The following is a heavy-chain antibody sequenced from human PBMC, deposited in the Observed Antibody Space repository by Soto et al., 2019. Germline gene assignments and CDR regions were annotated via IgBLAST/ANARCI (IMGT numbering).Heavy chain of an antibody. V-gene: IGHV3-30-3*01. CDR2: ISYDGSNK. CDR3: ARDKSPYSSGWHNRHFDY. J-gene: IGHJ4*02. CDR1: GFTFSSYA. D-gene: IGHD6-19*01. Sequence: QVQLVESGGGVVQPGRSLRLSCAASGFTFSSYAMHWVRQAPGKGLEWVAVISYDGSNKYYADSVKGRFTISRDNSKNKLYLQMNSLRAEHTAVYSCARDKSPYSSGWHNRHFDYWGQGTLVSVSS.